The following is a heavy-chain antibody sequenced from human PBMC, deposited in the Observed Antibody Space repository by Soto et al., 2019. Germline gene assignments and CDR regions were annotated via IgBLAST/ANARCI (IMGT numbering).Heavy chain of an antibody. D-gene: IGHD3-16*01. CDR2: INGDGSST. V-gene: IGHV3-74*01. CDR3: ARDDYVLRFDP. J-gene: IGHJ5*02. CDR1: AFTFSNYW. Sequence: EVQLAESGGDLVQPGGSLRLSCAASAFTFSNYWMHWDRQAPGKGLVWVSRINGDGSSTIYADSVKGRVTISRDNAKNTLYLQMNSLRAEDTAVYYCARDDYVLRFDPWGQGTLVAVSS.